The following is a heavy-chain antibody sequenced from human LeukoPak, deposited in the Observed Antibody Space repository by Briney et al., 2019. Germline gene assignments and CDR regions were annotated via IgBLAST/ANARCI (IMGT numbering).Heavy chain of an antibody. J-gene: IGHJ6*02. CDR2: ISYDGSNK. CDR1: GFTFSSYA. Sequence: GGSLRLSCAASGFTFSSYAMHWVRQAPGKGLEWVAVISYDGSNKYYADSVKGRFTISRDNSKNTLYLQMNSLRAEDTAVYYCARGRVVVVAATPLDVWGQGTTDTVSS. D-gene: IGHD2-15*01. V-gene: IGHV3-30-3*01. CDR3: ARGRVVVVAATPLDV.